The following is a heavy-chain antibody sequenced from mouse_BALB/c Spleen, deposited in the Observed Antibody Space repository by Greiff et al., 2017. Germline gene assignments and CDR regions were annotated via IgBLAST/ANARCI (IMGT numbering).Heavy chain of an antibody. CDR2: ISNGGGST. V-gene: IGHV5-12-2*01. D-gene: IGHD2-4*01. J-gene: IGHJ3*01. CDR3: ARHDYDVWFAY. Sequence: DVKLVESGGGLVQPGGSLKLSCAASGFTFSSYTMSWVRQTPEKRLEWVAYISNGGGSTYYPDTVKGRFTISRDNAKNTLYLQMSSLKSEDTAMYYCARHDYDVWFAYWGQGTLVTVSA. CDR1: GFTFSSYT.